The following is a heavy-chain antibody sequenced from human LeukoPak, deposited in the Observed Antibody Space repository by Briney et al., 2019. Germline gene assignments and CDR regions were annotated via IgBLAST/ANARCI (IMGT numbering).Heavy chain of an antibody. J-gene: IGHJ6*03. V-gene: IGHV1-69*13. CDR1: GGTFSSYA. Sequence: GASVKVSCKASGGTFSSYAISWVRQAPGQGLEWMGGIIPIFGTANYAQKFQGRVTITADESTSTAYMELSSLRSEDTAVYYCARGPLIWFGELPDDYYYYYYMDVWGKGTTVTISS. CDR2: IIPIFGTA. CDR3: ARGPLIWFGELPDDYYYYYYMDV. D-gene: IGHD3-10*01.